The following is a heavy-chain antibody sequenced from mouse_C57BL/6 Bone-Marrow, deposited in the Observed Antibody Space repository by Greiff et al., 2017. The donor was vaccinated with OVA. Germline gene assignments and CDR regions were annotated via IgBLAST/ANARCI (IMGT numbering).Heavy chain of an antibody. J-gene: IGHJ2*01. V-gene: IGHV6-3*01. D-gene: IGHD1-1*02. Sequence: EVQRVESGGGLVQPGGSMKLSCVASGFTFSNYWMNWVRQSPEKGLEWVAQIRLKSDNYATHYAESVKGRFTISRDDSKSSVYLQRNNLRAEDTGIYYCTWWGYWGQGTTLTVSS. CDR1: GFTFSNYW. CDR2: IRLKSDNYAT. CDR3: TWWGY.